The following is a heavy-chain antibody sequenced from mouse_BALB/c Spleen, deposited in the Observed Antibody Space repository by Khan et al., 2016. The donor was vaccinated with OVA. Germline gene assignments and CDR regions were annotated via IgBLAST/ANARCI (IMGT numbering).Heavy chain of an antibody. CDR3: ARTMTTAKGDYYAMDY. J-gene: IGHJ4*01. CDR2: ISSGGHYT. V-gene: IGHV5-6*01. D-gene: IGHD1-2*01. Sequence: EVMLVESGGDLVKPGGSLKLSCAASGFTFSSYGMSWVRQTPDKRLEWVATISSGGHYTYFPDSVRGRFTISRDNAKNTLYLQMSSLKSEDTAMYYCARTMTTAKGDYYAMDYWGQGTSVTVSS. CDR1: GFTFSSYG.